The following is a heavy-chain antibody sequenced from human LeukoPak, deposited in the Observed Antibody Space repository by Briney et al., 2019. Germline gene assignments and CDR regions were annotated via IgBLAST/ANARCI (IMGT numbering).Heavy chain of an antibody. CDR3: ARSTATGGIFDY. CDR1: GFTFSTYG. J-gene: IGHJ4*02. D-gene: IGHD6-13*01. CDR2: IWYDGSNK. V-gene: IGHV3-33*01. Sequence: GGSLRLSCVASGFTFSTYGMHWVRQAPGKGLEWVAIIWYDGSNKYYADSVKGRFTISRDNSKNTLYLQMNSLTAEDTAVYYCARSTATGGIFDYWGQGTLVTVSS.